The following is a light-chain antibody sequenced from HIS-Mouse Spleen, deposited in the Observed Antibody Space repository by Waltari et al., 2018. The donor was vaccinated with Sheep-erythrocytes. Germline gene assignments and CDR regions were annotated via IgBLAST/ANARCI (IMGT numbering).Light chain of an antibody. CDR1: SSDVGRYNL. CDR2: EGS. J-gene: IGLJ3*02. V-gene: IGLV2-23*01. CDR3: CSYAGSSTPWV. Sequence: QSALTQPASVSGSPGQSITISCTGTSSDVGRYNLFSWYQKHPGKAPKLMIYEGSKRPSGVSNRFSGSKSGNTASLTISGLQAEDEADYYCCSYAGSSTPWVFGGGTKLTVL.